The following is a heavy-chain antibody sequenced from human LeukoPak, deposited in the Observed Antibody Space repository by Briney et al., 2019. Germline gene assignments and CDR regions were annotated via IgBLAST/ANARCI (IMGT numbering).Heavy chain of an antibody. Sequence: ASVKVSCKASGYTFTDYYVHWVRQAPGQGLEWMGWINPNSGGTNYAQKSQGRVTMTRDTPISTAYMELSRLRSDDTAVYYCAREGPIVGATHLVDYWGQGTLVTVSS. CDR1: GYTFTDYY. CDR2: INPNSGGT. CDR3: AREGPIVGATHLVDY. D-gene: IGHD1-26*01. J-gene: IGHJ4*02. V-gene: IGHV1-2*02.